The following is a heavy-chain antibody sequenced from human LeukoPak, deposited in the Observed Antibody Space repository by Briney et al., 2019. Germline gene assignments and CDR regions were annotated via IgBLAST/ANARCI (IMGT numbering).Heavy chain of an antibody. J-gene: IGHJ6*02. CDR1: GFTFDDYA. Sequence: GGSLRLSCAASGFTFDDYAMHWVRQAPGKGLEWVSGISWNSGSIGYADSVKGRFTISRDNAKNSLYLQMNSLRAEDTALYYCAKDYREWLTLGGMDVWGQGTTVTVSS. D-gene: IGHD6-19*01. CDR3: AKDYREWLTLGGMDV. V-gene: IGHV3-9*01. CDR2: ISWNSGSI.